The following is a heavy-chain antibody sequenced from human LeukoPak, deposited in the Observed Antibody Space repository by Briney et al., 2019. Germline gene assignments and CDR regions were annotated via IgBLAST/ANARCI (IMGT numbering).Heavy chain of an antibody. CDR3: ARADESLVYGMDV. CDR1: GGSITSDY. CDR2: FSYSGST. Sequence: SETLSLTCTASGGSITSDYWSWIRQSPGKGLEWIGYFSYSGSTHYSPSLTSRVAISVDTSRNQFSLKLKSVTAADTAMYYCARADESLVYGMDVWGQGTTVIVSS. V-gene: IGHV4-59*08. J-gene: IGHJ6*02.